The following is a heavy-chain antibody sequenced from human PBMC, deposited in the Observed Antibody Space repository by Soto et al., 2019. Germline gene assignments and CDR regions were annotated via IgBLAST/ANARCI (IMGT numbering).Heavy chain of an antibody. Sequence: ASVKVSCKASGGTFSSYAISWVRQAPGQGLEWMGGIIPIFGTANYAQKFQGRVTITADESTSTACMELSSLRSEDTAVYYCARPNIVATIDYYYYGMDVWGQGTTVTVSS. D-gene: IGHD5-12*01. J-gene: IGHJ6*02. V-gene: IGHV1-69*13. CDR2: IIPIFGTA. CDR1: GGTFSSYA. CDR3: ARPNIVATIDYYYYGMDV.